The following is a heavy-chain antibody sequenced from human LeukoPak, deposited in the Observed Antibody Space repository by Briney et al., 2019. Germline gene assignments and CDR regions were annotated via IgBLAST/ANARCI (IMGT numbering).Heavy chain of an antibody. CDR1: GIIFSTYA. D-gene: IGHD3-3*01. J-gene: IGHJ4*02. CDR2: ISGSSSGSTSIT. Sequence: GGSLRLSCEFSGIIFSTYAMNWVRQAPGKGLEWISYISGSSSGSTSITQYADSVKGRFTISRDNAKNSLHLQMGSLSAEDTAVYYCARDFWSGYYTEDWGQGALVIVSS. CDR3: ARDFWSGYYTED. V-gene: IGHV3-48*04.